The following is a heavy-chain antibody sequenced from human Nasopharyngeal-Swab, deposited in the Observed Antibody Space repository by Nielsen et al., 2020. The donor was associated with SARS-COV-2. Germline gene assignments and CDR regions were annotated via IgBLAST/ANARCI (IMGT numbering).Heavy chain of an antibody. CDR1: GYTFTGHN. D-gene: IGHD1-1*01. CDR2: FDPRGDST. Sequence: SVKVSCKASGYTFTGHNMHWVRQAPGQGLEWMAIFDPRGDSTSHAQKFQGRLTMSTDTTTSTVYMELSSLRADDAAVYYCARDSDNWAIDYWGQGTLVTVSP. CDR3: ARDSDNWAIDY. V-gene: IGHV1-46*01. J-gene: IGHJ4*02.